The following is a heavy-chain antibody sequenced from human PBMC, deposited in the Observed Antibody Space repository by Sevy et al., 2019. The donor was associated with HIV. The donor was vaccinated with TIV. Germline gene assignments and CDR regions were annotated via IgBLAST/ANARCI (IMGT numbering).Heavy chain of an antibody. CDR1: GFTFSSYA. J-gene: IGHJ6*02. V-gene: IGHV3-23*01. CDR3: AKNFPDDSSGKGVVYYYYGMDV. CDR2: ISGSGGST. D-gene: IGHD3-22*01. Sequence: GGSLRLSCAASGFTFSSYAMSWVRQAPGKGLEWVSAISGSGGSTYDADPVKGRFTISREKSKNTVYLQMKGLRAADTAVYYCAKNFPDDSSGKGVVYYYYGMDVWGQGTTVTVSS.